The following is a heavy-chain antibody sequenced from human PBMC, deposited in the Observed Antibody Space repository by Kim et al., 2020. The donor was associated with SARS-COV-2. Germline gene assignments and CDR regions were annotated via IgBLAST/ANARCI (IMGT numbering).Heavy chain of an antibody. Sequence: SETLSLTCTVSGDSISRSSNYWGWIRQPPGKGLEWIGSINYSGNTYYNPSLKSRVTISVDTSKNQFSLTMRSVTAADTAVYYCARLFSENAAVEYWGQG. D-gene: IGHD6-25*01. CDR3: ARLFSENAAVEY. CDR2: INYSGNT. CDR1: GDSISRSSNY. V-gene: IGHV4-39*01. J-gene: IGHJ4*02.